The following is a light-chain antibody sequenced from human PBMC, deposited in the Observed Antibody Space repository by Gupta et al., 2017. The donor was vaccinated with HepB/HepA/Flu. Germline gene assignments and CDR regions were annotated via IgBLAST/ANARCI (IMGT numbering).Light chain of an antibody. V-gene: IGLV2-8*01. CDR2: EVS. Sequence: SASGSPGQSVTISCTGTSSDVGGYNYVSWYQQHPGKAPKLMIYEVSKRPSGVPDRFSGSKSGNTASLTVSGLQAEDEADYYCSSYAGSNNLVFGGGTKLTVL. CDR3: SSYAGSNNLV. CDR1: SSDVGGYNY. J-gene: IGLJ2*01.